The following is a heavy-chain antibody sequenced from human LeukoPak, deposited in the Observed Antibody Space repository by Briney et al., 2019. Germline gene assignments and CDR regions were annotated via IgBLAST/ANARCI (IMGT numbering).Heavy chain of an antibody. CDR1: GYTFTSYD. CDR2: INPNSGGT. V-gene: IGHV1-2*02. CDR3: ARDPAERWLQPEAHFDY. Sequence: ASVKVSCKASGYTFTSYDINWVRQATGQGLEWMGWINPNSGGTNYAQKFQGRVTMTRDTSISTAYMELSRLRSDDTAVYYCARDPAERWLQPEAHFDYWGQGTLVTVSS. J-gene: IGHJ4*02. D-gene: IGHD5-24*01.